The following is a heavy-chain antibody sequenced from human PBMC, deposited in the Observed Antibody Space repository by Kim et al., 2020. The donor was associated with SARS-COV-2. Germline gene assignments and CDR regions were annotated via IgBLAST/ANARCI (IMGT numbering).Heavy chain of an antibody. Sequence: NPSPQSRVTIPVDTSKNQFPLKLGSVPAADTAVYYCARVSPSVASHFDYWGQGTLVTVSS. CDR3: ARVSPSVASHFDY. J-gene: IGHJ4*02. D-gene: IGHD2-15*01. V-gene: IGHV4-39*06.